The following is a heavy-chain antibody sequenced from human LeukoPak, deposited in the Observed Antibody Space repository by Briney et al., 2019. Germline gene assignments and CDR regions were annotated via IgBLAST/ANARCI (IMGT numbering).Heavy chain of an antibody. Sequence: GGSLRLSCAASGFTFSSYRMSWVRQAPGKGLEWVANIRPDGSEIYYGDSVKGRFTISRDNAKNSLYLQMNSLRAEDTAVYYCARYCSGGSCWNYWGQGTLVTVSS. D-gene: IGHD2-15*01. CDR2: IRPDGSEI. V-gene: IGHV3-7*01. CDR1: GFTFSSYR. J-gene: IGHJ4*02. CDR3: ARYCSGGSCWNY.